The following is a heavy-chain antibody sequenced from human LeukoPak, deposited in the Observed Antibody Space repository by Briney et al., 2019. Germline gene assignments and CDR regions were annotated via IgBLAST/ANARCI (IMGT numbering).Heavy chain of an antibody. CDR3: AKKGYYDGSGYYMYYFDH. CDR1: GFTFSDYT. V-gene: IGHV3-21*04. D-gene: IGHD3-22*01. Sequence: AGGSLRLSCAASGFTFSDYTMNWVRQAPGKGLEWVSSITSGSSYIYYAGSVKGRFTISRDNAKNSLYLQMSSLRAEDTAVYYCAKKGYYDGSGYYMYYFDHWGQGTLVTVSS. J-gene: IGHJ4*02. CDR2: ITSGSSYI.